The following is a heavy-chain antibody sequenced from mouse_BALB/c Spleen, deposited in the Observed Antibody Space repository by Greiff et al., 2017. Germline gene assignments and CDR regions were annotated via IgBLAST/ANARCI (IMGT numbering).Heavy chain of an antibody. D-gene: IGHD1-2*01. CDR1: GYTFTSYW. V-gene: IGHV1-7*01. J-gene: IGHJ3*01. Sequence: QVQLQQSGAELAKPGASVKMSCKASGYTFTSYWMHWVKQRPGQGLEWIGYINPSTGYTEYNQKFKDKATLTADKSSSTAYMQLSSLTSEDSAVYYCAIITTAYWGQGTLVTVSA. CDR2: INPSTGYT. CDR3: AIITTAY.